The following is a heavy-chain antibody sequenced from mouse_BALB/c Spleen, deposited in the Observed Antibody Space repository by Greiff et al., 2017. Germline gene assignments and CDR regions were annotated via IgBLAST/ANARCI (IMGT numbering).Heavy chain of an antibody. CDR3: TRSGDGNYVWGAMDY. Sequence: QVHVKQSGAELVKPGASVKLSCKASGYTFTSYYMYWVKQRPGQGLEWIGEINPSNGGTNFNEKFKSKATLTVDKSSSTAYMQLSSLTSEDSAVYYCTRSGDGNYVWGAMDYWGQGTSVTVSS. CDR1: GYTFTSYY. D-gene: IGHD2-1*01. J-gene: IGHJ4*01. CDR2: INPSNGGT. V-gene: IGHV1S81*02.